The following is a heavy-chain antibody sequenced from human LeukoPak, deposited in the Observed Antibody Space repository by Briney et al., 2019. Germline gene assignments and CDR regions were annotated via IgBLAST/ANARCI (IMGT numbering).Heavy chain of an antibody. CDR2: ISSSGDTI. D-gene: IGHD2-8*01. J-gene: IGHJ4*02. Sequence: GGSLRLSCAASAFTFSSYEMNWVRQAPGKGLEWISYISSSGDTIYYADSVKGRFTISRDNAKNSLYLQMNSLRAEDTALYYCARNWANRYFGYWGQGTLVTVSS. CDR3: ARNWANRYFGY. V-gene: IGHV3-48*03. CDR1: AFTFSSYE.